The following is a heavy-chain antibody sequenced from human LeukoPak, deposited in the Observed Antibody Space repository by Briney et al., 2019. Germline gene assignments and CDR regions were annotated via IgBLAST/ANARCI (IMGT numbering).Heavy chain of an antibody. D-gene: IGHD5-24*01. V-gene: IGHV1-69*04. CDR2: IIPILGIA. CDR1: GGTFSSYA. CDR3: ASSVEMATISDDY. J-gene: IGHJ4*02. Sequence: GASVKVSCKASGGTFSSYAISWVRQAPRQGLEWMGRIIPILGIANYAQKFQGRVTITADKSTSTAYMELSSLRSEDTAVYYCASSVEMATISDDYWGQGTLVTVSS.